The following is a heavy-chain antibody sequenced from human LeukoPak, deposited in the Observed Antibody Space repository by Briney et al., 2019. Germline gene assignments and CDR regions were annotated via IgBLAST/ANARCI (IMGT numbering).Heavy chain of an antibody. CDR2: IYYSGNT. D-gene: IGHD3/OR15-3a*01. V-gene: IGHV4-39*01. J-gene: IGHJ4*02. CDR1: GVSISSSNSY. CDR3: ARQTGSGLFILP. Sequence: SETLSLTCTVSGVSISSSNSYWGWIRQPPGKGLEWIGSIYYSGNTYYNASLKSQVSISIDTAKNQFSLRLTSVTAADTAVYYCARQTGSGLFILPGGQGTLVTVSS.